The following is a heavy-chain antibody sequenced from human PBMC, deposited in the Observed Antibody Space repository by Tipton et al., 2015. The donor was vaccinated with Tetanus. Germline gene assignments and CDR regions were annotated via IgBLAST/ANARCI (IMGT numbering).Heavy chain of an antibody. CDR3: ARDDVDQSLGLCVGGLGGY. CDR1: GFTFSTYW. V-gene: IGHV3-74*01. J-gene: IGHJ4*02. CDR2: INGHGTNT. D-gene: IGHD2-21*01. Sequence: SLSLSCAAPGFTFSTYWMHWVRHAPGKGLIWVSRINGHGTNTAYAASVKGRFTISRDNSKNTLYLQMNSLRAEDTAFYYWARDDVDQSLGLCVGGLGGYWGQGTLVPVSS.